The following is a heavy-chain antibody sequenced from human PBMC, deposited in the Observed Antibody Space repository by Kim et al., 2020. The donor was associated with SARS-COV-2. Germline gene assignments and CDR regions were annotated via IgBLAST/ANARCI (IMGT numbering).Heavy chain of an antibody. CDR3: ARGPHVPANIDY. J-gene: IGHJ4*02. CDR1: GGSFSGYY. CDR2: INHSGST. Sequence: SETLSLTCAVYGGSFSGYYWSWIRQPPGKGLEWIGEINHSGSTNYNPSLKSRVTISVDTSKNQFSLKLSSVTAADTAVYYCARGPHVPANIDYWGQGTLVTVSS. D-gene: IGHD2-2*01. V-gene: IGHV4-34*01.